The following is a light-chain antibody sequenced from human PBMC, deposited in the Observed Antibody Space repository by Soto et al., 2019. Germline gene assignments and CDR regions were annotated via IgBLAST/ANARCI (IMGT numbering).Light chain of an antibody. CDR1: NSNLGAGYD. CDR3: QAYDYSLTAFV. Sequence: QSVLTQPPSVSGAPGQRVTISCTGNNSNLGAGYDVHWYQQLPGAAPKLVVFGNRNRPSGVPERFSGSKSGTSVSLAITGLQAEDEADYYCQAYDYSLTAFVFGGGTKLTVL. CDR2: GNR. J-gene: IGLJ3*02. V-gene: IGLV1-40*01.